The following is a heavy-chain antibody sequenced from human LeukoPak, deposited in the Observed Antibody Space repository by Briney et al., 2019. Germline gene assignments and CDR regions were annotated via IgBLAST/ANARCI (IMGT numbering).Heavy chain of an antibody. CDR2: INPNSGGT. J-gene: IGHJ4*02. CDR3: AQVSDYGGYFDY. D-gene: IGHD4-23*01. CDR1: GYTFTGYY. V-gene: IGHV1-2*06. Sequence: ASVKVSCKASGYTFTGYYMHWVRQAPGQGLEWMGRINPNSGGTNYAQKFQGRVTMTRDTSISKAYMELSRLRSDDTAVYYCAQVSDYGGYFDYWGQGTLVTVSS.